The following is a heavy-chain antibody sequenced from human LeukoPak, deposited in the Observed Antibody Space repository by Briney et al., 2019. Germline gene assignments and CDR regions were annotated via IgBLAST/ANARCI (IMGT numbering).Heavy chain of an antibody. J-gene: IGHJ4*02. CDR3: ARGGGIAAIDY. CDR2: IYHSGSP. D-gene: IGHD6-13*01. CDR1: GGSISSSNW. Sequence: SLDTLSLTCAVSGGSISSSNWWSWVRQTPGKGLEWIGEIYHSGSPSYNPSLKSRVTISVDKSKNQFSLKLSSVTAADTAVYYCARGGGIAAIDYWGQGTLVTVSS. V-gene: IGHV4-4*02.